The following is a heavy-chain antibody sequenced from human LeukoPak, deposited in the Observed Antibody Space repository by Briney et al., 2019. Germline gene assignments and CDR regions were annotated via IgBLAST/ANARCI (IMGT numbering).Heavy chain of an antibody. Sequence: PGGSLRLSRAASEFTFSSYAINWVRQAPGKGLEWVSVISGSGGSTYYADSLKGRFTISRDNSKNTLYLQMNSLRAEETAVYYCAKAAGSGWYNAFDIWGQGTMATVS. D-gene: IGHD6-19*01. CDR1: EFTFSSYA. CDR3: AKAAGSGWYNAFDI. CDR2: ISGSGGST. V-gene: IGHV3-23*01. J-gene: IGHJ3*02.